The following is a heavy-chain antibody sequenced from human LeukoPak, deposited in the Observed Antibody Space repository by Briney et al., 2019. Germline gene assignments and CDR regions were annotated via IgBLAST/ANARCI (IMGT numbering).Heavy chain of an antibody. J-gene: IGHJ4*02. D-gene: IGHD2-15*01. Sequence: SETLSLTCTVSGGSISSGDYYWSWIRQPPGKGLEWIGYIYYSGSTYYNPSLKSRFTISVDTSKNQFSLKLSSVTAADTAVYYCARVEVAATFFDYWGQGTLVTVSS. V-gene: IGHV4-30-4*01. CDR1: GGSISSGDYY. CDR3: ARVEVAATFFDY. CDR2: IYYSGST.